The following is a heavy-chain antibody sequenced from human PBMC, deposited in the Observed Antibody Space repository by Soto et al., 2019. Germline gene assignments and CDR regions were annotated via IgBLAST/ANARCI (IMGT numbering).Heavy chain of an antibody. Sequence: GGSLRLSCAASGFTFSNYGMHWVRQAPGKGLEGVAVISYDGRNKYYADSVKGRFTISRDNSRNTLYLQMNSLRAEDTAVYYCAKAYYDFWNGPSRRSAFDIWGQGTMVTVSS. CDR1: GFTFSNYG. D-gene: IGHD3-3*01. CDR3: AKAYYDFWNGPSRRSAFDI. J-gene: IGHJ3*02. CDR2: ISYDGRNK. V-gene: IGHV3-30*18.